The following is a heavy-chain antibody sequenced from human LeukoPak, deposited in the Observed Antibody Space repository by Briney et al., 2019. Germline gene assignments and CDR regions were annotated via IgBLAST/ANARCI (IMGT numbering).Heavy chain of an antibody. J-gene: IGHJ4*02. CDR2: IYTSGST. Sequence: KASETLSLTCAVYGGSFSGYYWSWIRQPPGKGLEWIGRIYTSGSTNYNPSLKSRVTMSVDTSKNQFSLKLSSVTAADTAVYYCARERATGDYVFSFDYWGQGTLVTVSS. CDR3: ARERATGDYVFSFDY. CDR1: GGSFSGYY. D-gene: IGHD4-17*01. V-gene: IGHV4-59*10.